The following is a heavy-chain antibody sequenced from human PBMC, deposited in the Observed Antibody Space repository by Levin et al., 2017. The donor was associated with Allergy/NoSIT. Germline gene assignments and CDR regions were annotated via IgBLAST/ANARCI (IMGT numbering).Heavy chain of an antibody. CDR1: GFTFSSSW. D-gene: IGHD4/OR15-4a*01. V-gene: IGHV3-7*01. J-gene: IGHJ5*02. CDR2: IKEDGSER. CDR3: ARDHDYTNWFDP. Sequence: GGSLRLSCAASGFTFSSSWMSWVRQAPGKGLEWVANIKEDGSERHYVDSVRGRFTIARDNAKNSLYLQMNSLRAEDTALYYCARDHDYTNWFDPWGQGTLVTVSS.